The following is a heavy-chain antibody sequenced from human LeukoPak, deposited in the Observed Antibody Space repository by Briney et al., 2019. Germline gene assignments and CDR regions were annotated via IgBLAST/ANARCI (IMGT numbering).Heavy chain of an antibody. J-gene: IGHJ4*02. V-gene: IGHV1-2*02. Sequence: GASVKVSCKASGYTFAGYYMHWVRQAPGQGLEWMGWINPDSGVTNYAQKFQGRVTLTRDTSISTAYMELSRLRSDDTAVYSCARALYGNYYFDYWGQGALVTVSS. CDR1: GYTFAGYY. CDR3: ARALYGNYYFDY. D-gene: IGHD2-2*02. CDR2: INPDSGVT.